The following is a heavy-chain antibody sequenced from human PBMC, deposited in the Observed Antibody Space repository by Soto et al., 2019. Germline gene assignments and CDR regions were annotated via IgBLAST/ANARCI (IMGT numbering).Heavy chain of an antibody. CDR3: ARESDLYYFDY. CDR2: IYYSGST. CDR1: GGSISSYY. Sequence: SETLSLTCTVSGGSISSYYWSWIRQPPGKGLEWIGYIYYSGSTNYNPSLKSRVTISVDTSKNQFSLKLSSVTAADTAVYYCARESDLYYFDYWGQGTLVTVSS. V-gene: IGHV4-59*01. J-gene: IGHJ4*02.